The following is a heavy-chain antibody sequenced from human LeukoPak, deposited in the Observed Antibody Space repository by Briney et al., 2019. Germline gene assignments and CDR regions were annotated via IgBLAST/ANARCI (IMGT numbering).Heavy chain of an antibody. J-gene: IGHJ4*02. CDR2: INPNSGGT. CDR1: GYTFTGYY. V-gene: IGHV1-2*02. Sequence: GASVKVSCKASGYTFTGYYMHWVRQAPGQGLEWMGWINPNSGGTNYAQKFQGRVTMTRDTSISTAYMELSRLRSDDTAVYYCARVLGYSNYVGYWGQRTLVTVSS. D-gene: IGHD4-11*01. CDR3: ARVLGYSNYVGY.